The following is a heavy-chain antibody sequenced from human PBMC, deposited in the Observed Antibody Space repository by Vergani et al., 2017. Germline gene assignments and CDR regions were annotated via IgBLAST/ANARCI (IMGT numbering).Heavy chain of an antibody. CDR1: GFTLSNYD. V-gene: IGHV3-30*02. CDR2: IQFDGSNQ. D-gene: IGHD3-16*01. Sequence: QVQLVESGGGVVQRGGSLRLSCATSGFTLSNYDLQWIRQGPGKGLEVVAFIQFDGSNQYYADSVNARFNLSRDFTKNTLYLQMNSLRTDDTATYYCEKHFRGWGIDYWGQGTQVIVSS. J-gene: IGHJ4*02. CDR3: EKHFRGWGIDY.